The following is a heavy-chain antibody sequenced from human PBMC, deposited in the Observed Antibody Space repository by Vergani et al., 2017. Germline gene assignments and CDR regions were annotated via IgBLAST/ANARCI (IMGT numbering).Heavy chain of an antibody. CDR2: IYHSGST. Sequence: QVQLEESGPGLVKPSETLSLTCAVSGYSISSGYYWGWIRQPPGKGLEWIGSIYHSGSTYYNPSLKSRVTISGDTSKNQFSLKLSSVTAADTAVYYCARLRLEDSGYDFGGMDVWGQGTTVTVSS. J-gene: IGHJ6*02. V-gene: IGHV4-38-2*01. D-gene: IGHD5-12*01. CDR3: ARLRLEDSGYDFGGMDV. CDR1: GYSISSGYY.